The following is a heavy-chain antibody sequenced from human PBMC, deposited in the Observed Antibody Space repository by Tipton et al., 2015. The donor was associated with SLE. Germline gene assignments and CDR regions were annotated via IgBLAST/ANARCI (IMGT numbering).Heavy chain of an antibody. Sequence: TLSLTCTVSGGSISSYYWSWIRQPPGKGLEWIGYIYYSGSTNYNPSLKSRVTISVDTSKNQFSLKLSSVTAADTAVYYCAGGNSFYCVYWGQGTLVTVSS. J-gene: IGHJ4*02. CDR2: IYYSGST. CDR3: AGGNSFYCVY. D-gene: IGHD4-23*01. V-gene: IGHV4-59*01. CDR1: GGSISSYY.